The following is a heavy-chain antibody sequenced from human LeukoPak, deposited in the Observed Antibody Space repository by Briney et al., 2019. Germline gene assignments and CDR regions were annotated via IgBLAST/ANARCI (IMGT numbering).Heavy chain of an antibody. CDR2: IKQDGSEK. Sequence: PGGSLRLSCAASGFTFSSYWMSWVRQAPGKGLEWVANIKQDGSEKYYVDSVKGRFTISRDNAKNSLYLQMNSLRAEDTAVYYCARLPPTVYSSSWYTPGAFDIWGQGTMVTVSS. J-gene: IGHJ3*02. CDR3: ARLPPTVYSSSWYTPGAFDI. V-gene: IGHV3-7*01. CDR1: GFTFSSYW. D-gene: IGHD6-13*01.